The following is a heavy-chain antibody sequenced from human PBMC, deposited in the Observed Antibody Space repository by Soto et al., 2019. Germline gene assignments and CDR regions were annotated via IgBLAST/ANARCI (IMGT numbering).Heavy chain of an antibody. V-gene: IGHV3-23*01. CDR1: GFTFSSYA. J-gene: IGHJ4*02. D-gene: IGHD5-18*01. CDR3: AKDNYVDTAMVTFDY. Sequence: PGGSLRLSCAASGFTFSSYAMSWVRQAPGKGLEWVSAISSSGRNTYYADSVKGRFTISRDNSKNTLYLQMNSLRAEDTAVYYCAKDNYVDTAMVTFDYWGQGTLVTVSS. CDR2: ISSSGRNT.